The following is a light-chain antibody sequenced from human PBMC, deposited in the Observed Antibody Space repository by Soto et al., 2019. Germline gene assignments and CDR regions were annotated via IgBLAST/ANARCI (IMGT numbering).Light chain of an antibody. CDR1: GGSIAGTY. CDR2: EDD. CDR3: PSYDSTTVI. Sequence: NFMLTQPHSVSESPGKTVTISCTGSGGSIAGTYVQWYQQRPGSAPTTVIYEDDQRPSGVPDRFSGSIDTSSNSASLTISLLKTEDEADYCCPSYDSTTVIFGGGTQLTVL. J-gene: IGLJ2*01. V-gene: IGLV6-57*02.